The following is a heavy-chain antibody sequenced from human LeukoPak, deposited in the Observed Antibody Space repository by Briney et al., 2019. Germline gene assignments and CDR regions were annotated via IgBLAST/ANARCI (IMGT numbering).Heavy chain of an antibody. CDR1: GYTLTELS. D-gene: IGHD6-19*01. V-gene: IGHV1-24*01. J-gene: IGHJ1*01. Sequence: ASVKVSCKVSGYTLTELSMHWVRQAPGKGLEWMGGFDPEDGETIYAQKFQGRVTMTRNTSISTAYMELSSLRSEDTAVYYCARCSSGTAEYFQHWGQGTLVTVSS. CDR3: ARCSSGTAEYFQH. CDR2: FDPEDGET.